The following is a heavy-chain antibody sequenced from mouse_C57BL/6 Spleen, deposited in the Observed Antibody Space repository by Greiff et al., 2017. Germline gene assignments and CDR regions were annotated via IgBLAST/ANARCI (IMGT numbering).Heavy chain of an antibody. CDR2: ISYDGSN. Sequence: EVQLQQSGPGLVKPSQSLSLTCSVTGYSITSGYYWNWIRQFPGNKLEWMGYISYDGSNNYNPSLKNRISITRDTSKNQFFLKLNSVTTEDTATYYCAREDYGSSSWDYWGQGTSVTVSS. CDR3: AREDYGSSSWDY. D-gene: IGHD1-1*01. CDR1: GYSITSGYY. V-gene: IGHV3-6*01. J-gene: IGHJ4*01.